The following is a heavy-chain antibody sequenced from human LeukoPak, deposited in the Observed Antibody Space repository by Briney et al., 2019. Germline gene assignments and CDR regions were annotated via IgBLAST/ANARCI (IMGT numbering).Heavy chain of an antibody. J-gene: IGHJ2*01. CDR3: VKLAAPGAIWYFDL. V-gene: IGHV3-64D*09. CDR2: ISSNGGST. D-gene: IGHD3-10*01. CDR1: GFTFSNYA. Sequence: GGSLRLSCSASGFTFSNYAMHWVRQAPGKGLKDVPGISSNGGSTYYADSVRDRFTISRDNSKNTLYLQMSSLRTEDTAMYYCVKLAAPGAIWYFDLWGRGTLVTVSS.